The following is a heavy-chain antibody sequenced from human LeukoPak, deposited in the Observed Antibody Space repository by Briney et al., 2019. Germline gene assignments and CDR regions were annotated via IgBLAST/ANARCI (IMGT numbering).Heavy chain of an antibody. V-gene: IGHV3-23*05. CDR3: AKAFREFGTSSSYSSFDT. CDR1: GFTFSSFA. D-gene: IGHD5-18*01. CDR2: VSYTRIAA. J-gene: IGHJ3*02. Sequence: GGSLRLSCAASGFTFSSFALSWVRQAPGKGLEWVSGVSYTRIAAYYADSVKGRFTISRDDSQNILYLQMNGLRAEDTAVYFCAKAFREFGTSSSYSSFDTGGQATSATVSS.